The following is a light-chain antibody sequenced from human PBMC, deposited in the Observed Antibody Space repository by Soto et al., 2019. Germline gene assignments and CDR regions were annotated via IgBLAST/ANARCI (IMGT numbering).Light chain of an antibody. J-gene: IGKJ1*01. Sequence: DIQMIQLPSTLSASEGDRVTITCRASQSISSWLAWYQQKPGKAPKLLIYKASSLESGVPSRFSGSGSGTEFTLTISSLQPDDFATYYCQQYNSYSWTFGQGTKVDIK. CDR2: KAS. V-gene: IGKV1-5*03. CDR3: QQYNSYSWT. CDR1: QSISSW.